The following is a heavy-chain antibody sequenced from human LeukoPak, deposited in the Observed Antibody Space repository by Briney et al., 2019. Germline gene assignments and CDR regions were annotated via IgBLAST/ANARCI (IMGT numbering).Heavy chain of an antibody. Sequence: SVKVSCKASGGTFSSYAISWVRQAPGQGLEWMGGIIPIFGTANYAQKFQGRVTITADESTSTAYMELSSLRSEDTAVYYCAVVVVAVSPYYYYYGMDVWGKGTMVTVSS. D-gene: IGHD2-15*01. CDR1: GGTFSSYA. V-gene: IGHV1-69*13. J-gene: IGHJ6*04. CDR3: AVVVVAVSPYYYYYGMDV. CDR2: IIPIFGTA.